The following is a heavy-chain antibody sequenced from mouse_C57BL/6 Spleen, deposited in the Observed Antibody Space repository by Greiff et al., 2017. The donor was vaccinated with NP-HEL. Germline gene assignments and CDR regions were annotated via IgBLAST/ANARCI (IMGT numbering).Heavy chain of an antibody. D-gene: IGHD2-1*01. CDR1: GYTFTSYW. CDR3: ARSGPFYYGNAYSAMDY. V-gene: IGHV1-69*01. CDR2: IDPSDSYT. J-gene: IGHJ4*01. Sequence: VQLQQSGAELVMPGASVKLSCKASGYTFTSYWMHWVKQRPGQGLEWIGEIDPSDSYTNYNQKFKGKSTLTVDKSSSTAYMQLSSLTSEDSAVFYGARSGPFYYGNAYSAMDYWGQGTAVTVSA.